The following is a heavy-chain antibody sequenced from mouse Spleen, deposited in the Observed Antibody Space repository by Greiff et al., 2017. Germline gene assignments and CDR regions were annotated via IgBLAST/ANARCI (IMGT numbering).Heavy chain of an antibody. CDR1: GYSFPSNY. V-gene: IGHV1-66*01. D-gene: IGHD3-1*01. CDR3: AARATPYAMDY. J-gene: IGHJ4*01. CDR2: IYPGSGNT. Sequence: QVQLQQSGPELVKPGASVKISCKASGYSFPSNYIHWVKQRPGQGLEWIGWIYPGSGNTKYNEKFKGKATLTADTSSSTAYMQLSSLTSEDSAVYYCAARATPYAMDYWGQGTSVTVSS.